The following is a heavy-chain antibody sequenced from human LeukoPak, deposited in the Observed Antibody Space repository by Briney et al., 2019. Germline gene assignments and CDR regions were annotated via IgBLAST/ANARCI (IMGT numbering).Heavy chain of an antibody. CDR1: GGSIKSYY. CDR2: IYYSGST. J-gene: IGHJ4*02. Sequence: SETLSLTCTVSGGSIKSYYWTWIRQPPGKGLEWIGYIYYSGSTNYNPSLKSRVTISVDTSKNQFSLNLRSVTAADTAVYYCARGSGLYTDFDYWGQGTLVTVSS. D-gene: IGHD6-19*01. CDR3: ARGSGLYTDFDY. V-gene: IGHV4-59*01.